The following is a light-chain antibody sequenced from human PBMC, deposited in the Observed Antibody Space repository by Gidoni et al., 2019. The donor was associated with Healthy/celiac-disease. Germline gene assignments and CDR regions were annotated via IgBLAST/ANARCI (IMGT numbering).Light chain of an antibody. J-gene: IGKJ4*01. CDR2: DAP. CDR3: QQYGGT. V-gene: IGKV1-33*01. CDR1: QDISNY. Sequence: DSQMTQSPSSLSASVGDRVTITCQASQDISNYLNWYQQKPGKVPKLLIYDAPNLETGVPSRFSGSGSGTDFTFTISSLQPEDIATHYCQQYGGTFGGGTKVEIK.